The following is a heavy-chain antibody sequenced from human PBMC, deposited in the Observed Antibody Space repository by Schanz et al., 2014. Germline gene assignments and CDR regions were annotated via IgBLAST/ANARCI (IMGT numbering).Heavy chain of an antibody. J-gene: IGHJ5*02. CDR2: ISSTSTYL. CDR3: ARGTHLDL. CDR1: GFTFSSYT. Sequence: EVQLVESGGGLVKPGDSLRLSCAASGFTFSSYTMKWVRQAPGKGLEWVSSISSTSTYLYYADSVKGRFTISRDNAKKSVSLQMHSLRGEDTAVYYCARGTHLDLWGQGTLVGVSS. V-gene: IGHV3-21*01.